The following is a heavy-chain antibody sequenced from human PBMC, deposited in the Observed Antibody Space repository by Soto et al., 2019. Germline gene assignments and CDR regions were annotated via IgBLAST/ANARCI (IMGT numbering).Heavy chain of an antibody. CDR1: GFTFSSYG. CDR3: AKGSEWETLNYYYYYGMDV. Sequence: QVQLVESGGGVVQPGRSLRLSCAASGFTFSSYGMHWVRQAPGKGLEWVAVISYDGSNKYYADSVKRRFTISRDNSKNTLYLQMNSLRAEDTAVYYCAKGSEWETLNYYYYYGMDVWGQGTTVTVSS. J-gene: IGHJ6*02. CDR2: ISYDGSNK. V-gene: IGHV3-30*18. D-gene: IGHD1-26*01.